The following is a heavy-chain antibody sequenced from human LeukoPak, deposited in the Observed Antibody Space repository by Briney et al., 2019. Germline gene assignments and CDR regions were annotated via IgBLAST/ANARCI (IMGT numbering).Heavy chain of an antibody. V-gene: IGHV1-69*05. CDR2: IMPLFGTA. J-gene: IGHJ5*02. D-gene: IGHD4-17*01. CDR1: GGTFNNSA. CDR3: ARDVHGDYGSGWFDP. Sequence: ASVKVSCKTSGGTFNNSAISWVRQAPGQGLEWLGGIMPLFGTAGYAQKFQGRVTITKDESTRTVYLELTSLTSDDTAVYYCARDVHGDYGSGWFDPWGQGTLVSVSA.